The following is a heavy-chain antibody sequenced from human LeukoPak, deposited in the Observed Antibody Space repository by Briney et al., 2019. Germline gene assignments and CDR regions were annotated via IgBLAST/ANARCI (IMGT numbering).Heavy chain of an antibody. CDR3: ARAIGSSWGKVDY. CDR1: GFTFSNYW. D-gene: IGHD6-13*01. V-gene: IGHV3-74*01. J-gene: IGHJ4*02. Sequence: GGSLRLSCVASGFTFSNYWMHWVRQAPGKGLVWVSRIKTDGSRTNYADSVKGRFTISRDNAKNTVYLEMNSLRSEDMAVYYCARAIGSSWGKVDYWGQGTLVTVSS. CDR2: IKTDGSRT.